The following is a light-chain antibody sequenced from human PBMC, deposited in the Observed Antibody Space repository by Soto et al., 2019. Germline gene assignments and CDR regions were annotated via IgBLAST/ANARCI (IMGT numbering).Light chain of an antibody. CDR2: DVS. CDR3: CSYAGSYTYV. V-gene: IGLV2-11*01. CDR1: SSDVGGYNY. Sequence: QSALTQPRSVSGSPGQSVTISCTGTSSDVGGYNYVSWYQQHPGKAPKLMINDVSKRPSGVPDRFSGSKSGNTASLTISGLQREAEADYACCSYAGSYTYVFGTGTKLTVL. J-gene: IGLJ1*01.